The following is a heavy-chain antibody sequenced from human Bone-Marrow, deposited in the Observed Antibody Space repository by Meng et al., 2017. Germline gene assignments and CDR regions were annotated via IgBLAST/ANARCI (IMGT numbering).Heavy chain of an antibody. J-gene: IGHJ6*01. D-gene: IGHD4/OR15-4a*01. CDR1: GYTFTGYY. CDR3: ARAGGALNPYYYGMDV. V-gene: IGHV1-46*01. Sequence: ASVKVSCKASGYTFTGYYMHWVRQAPGQGLEWMGIINPSGGSTSYAQKFQGRVTMTRDTSTSTVYMELSSLRSEDTAVYYCARAGGALNPYYYGMDVWGQGTTVTGSS. CDR2: INPSGGST.